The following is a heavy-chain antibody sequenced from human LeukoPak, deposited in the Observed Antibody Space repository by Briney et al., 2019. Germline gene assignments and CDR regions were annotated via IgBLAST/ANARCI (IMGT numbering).Heavy chain of an antibody. CDR3: ARDPGPAGTTDWYYFDS. Sequence: PGGSLRLSCAASGFTFSSFAMLWVRQAPGKGLEYVSSINTRGNRPFYANSVKGRFTVSRDNSKNMVYLQMGSLRAEDMAVYYWARDPGPAGTTDWYYFDSRGQGTPVNVSP. CDR2: INTRGNRP. V-gene: IGHV3-64*01. J-gene: IGHJ4*02. CDR1: GFTFSSFA. D-gene: IGHD1-14*01.